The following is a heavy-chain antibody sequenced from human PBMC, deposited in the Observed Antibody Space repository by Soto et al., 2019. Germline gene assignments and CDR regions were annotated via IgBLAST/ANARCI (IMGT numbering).Heavy chain of an antibody. CDR2: INPSGST. CDR1: GYTFTNYY. V-gene: IGHV1-46*03. D-gene: IGHD5-12*01. CDR3: AREDGYESDAFDI. Sequence: QVQLVQSGAEVKKPGASVKVSCRASGYTFTNYYMHWVRQAPGQGLEWMGIINPSGSTSYAQKFQGRVTMTRDTSTSTVFMELSSLRSEDTAVYYCAREDGYESDAFDIWGRGTMVTVSS. J-gene: IGHJ3*02.